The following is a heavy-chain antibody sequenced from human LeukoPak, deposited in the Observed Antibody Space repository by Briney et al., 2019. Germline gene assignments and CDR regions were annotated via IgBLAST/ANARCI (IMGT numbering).Heavy chain of an antibody. CDR3: ARIDTAMVYPFDY. Sequence: SETLSLTCAVYGGSFSGYYWSWIRQPPGKGLEGIGEINHSGSTNYNPSLKSRITISVDTSKNQFSLKLSSVTAADTAVYYCARIDTAMVYPFDYWGQGTLVTVSS. CDR2: INHSGST. V-gene: IGHV4-34*01. D-gene: IGHD5-18*01. CDR1: GGSFSGYY. J-gene: IGHJ4*02.